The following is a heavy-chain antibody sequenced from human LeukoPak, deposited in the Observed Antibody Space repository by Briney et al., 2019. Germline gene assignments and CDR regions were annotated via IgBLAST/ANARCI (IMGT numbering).Heavy chain of an antibody. CDR1: GGSISSGSYY. Sequence: SETLSLTCTVSGGSISSGSYYWSWIRQPAGKGLEWIGRIYTSGSTNYNPSLKSRVTISVDTSKNQFSLKLSSVTAADTAVYYCARGSNSFDYWGQGTLVTVSS. CDR2: IYTSGST. CDR3: ARGSNSFDY. D-gene: IGHD5-24*01. V-gene: IGHV4-61*02. J-gene: IGHJ4*02.